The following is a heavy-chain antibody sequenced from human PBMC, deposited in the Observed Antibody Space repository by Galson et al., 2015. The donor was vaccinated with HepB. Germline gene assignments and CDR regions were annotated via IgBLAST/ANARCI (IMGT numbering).Heavy chain of an antibody. CDR2: IKSNGDGGTT. J-gene: IGHJ4*02. V-gene: IGHV3-15*01. CDR1: EFTVSHTW. Sequence: SLRLSCAASEFTVSHTWMSWVRQAPGKGLEWVGRIKSNGDGGTTEYAAPVNGGFIISRDESKNTLYLQMYSLKSEDTAVYFCVARPFWGQGTLVTVSS. CDR3: VARPF.